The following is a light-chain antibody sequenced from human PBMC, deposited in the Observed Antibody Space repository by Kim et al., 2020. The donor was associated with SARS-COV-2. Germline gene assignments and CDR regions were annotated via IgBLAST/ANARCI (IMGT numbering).Light chain of an antibody. CDR1: QDISHS. CDR2: SAS. V-gene: IGKV1-NL1*01. CDR3: QQYFSTPPGT. Sequence: DIQMTQSPSSLSAFVGDRVTITCRASQDISHSLAWYQQKPGRPPKLLLSSASRLGGGVPSRFSGSGSGTDFTLTVTSLQPEDTATYYCQQYFSTPPGTFGQGTKVDIK. J-gene: IGKJ1*01.